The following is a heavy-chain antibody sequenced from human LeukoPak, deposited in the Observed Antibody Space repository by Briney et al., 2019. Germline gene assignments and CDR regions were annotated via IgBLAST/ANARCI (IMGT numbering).Heavy chain of an antibody. CDR1: GFTFSNYG. D-gene: IGHD6-19*01. V-gene: IGHV3-48*02. J-gene: IGHJ4*02. CDR3: VTAAVAGTVY. Sequence: GGSLRLSCAASGFTFSNYGMNWVRQAPGKGLEWVSHITSSSGTVYCADSVEGRFTISRDNAKNSLYLQMNSLRDEDTAVYFCVTAAVAGTVYWGQGTLVTVSS. CDR2: ITSSSGTV.